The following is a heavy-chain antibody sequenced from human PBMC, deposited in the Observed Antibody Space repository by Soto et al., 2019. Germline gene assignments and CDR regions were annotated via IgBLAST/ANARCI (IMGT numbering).Heavy chain of an antibody. Sequence: GGSLRLSCAASGFTFSSYPMSWVRQVPGKGLEAISAVSTSGRSTYYADSVKDRFTISRDNSKNTLFLQMGSLRPEDTAIYYCVKQAHGLDGVAFDYWGQGTQVTVSS. D-gene: IGHD2-15*01. CDR1: GFTFSSYP. CDR3: VKQAHGLDGVAFDY. V-gene: IGHV3-64D*06. J-gene: IGHJ4*02. CDR2: VSTSGRST.